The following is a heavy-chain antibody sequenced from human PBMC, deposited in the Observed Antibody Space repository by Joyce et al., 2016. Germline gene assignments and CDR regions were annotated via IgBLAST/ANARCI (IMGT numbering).Heavy chain of an antibody. CDR3: ARVPGFH. J-gene: IGHJ4*02. CDR1: GFTVSNNY. V-gene: IGHV3-53*01. Sequence: EVQLVESGGGLIQPGGSLRLSCAASGFTVSNNYMTWVRQAAGKGLEWGSFIYSGGDTYYADSVKGRFTISRDKNTLYLQMNSLRVEDTAVYYCARVPGFHWGQGTLVTVSS. CDR2: IYSGGDT.